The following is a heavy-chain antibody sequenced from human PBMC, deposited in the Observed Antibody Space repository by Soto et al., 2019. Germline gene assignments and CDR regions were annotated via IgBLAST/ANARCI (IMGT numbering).Heavy chain of an antibody. CDR3: ARTSLTGWATHYFQH. D-gene: IGHD1-20*01. CDR1: GGSVSSGSYY. Sequence: SETLSLTCTVSGGSVSSGSYYWSWIRQPPGKGLEWVGYISSTGSTNYNHSLKSRLTISVDPSKNQFSLTLSSVTAADTAVYYCARTSLTGWATHYFQHWGQGALVTVSS. J-gene: IGHJ1*01. V-gene: IGHV4-61*01. CDR2: ISSTGST.